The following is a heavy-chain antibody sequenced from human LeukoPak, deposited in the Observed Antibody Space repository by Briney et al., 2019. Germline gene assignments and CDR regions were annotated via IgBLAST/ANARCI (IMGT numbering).Heavy chain of an antibody. CDR1: GYTFTSYY. Sequence: ASVKVSCKASGYTFTSYYMHCVRQAPGQGLEWMGIINPSGGSTSYAQKFQGRVTMTRDTSTSTVYMELSSLRSEDTAVYYCARDRPVGYCSSTSCTRGINRFDPWGQGTLVTVSS. J-gene: IGHJ5*02. CDR3: ARDRPVGYCSSTSCTRGINRFDP. V-gene: IGHV1-46*01. D-gene: IGHD2-2*01. CDR2: INPSGGST.